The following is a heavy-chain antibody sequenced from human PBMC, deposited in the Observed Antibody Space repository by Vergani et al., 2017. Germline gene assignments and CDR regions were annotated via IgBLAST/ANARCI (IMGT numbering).Heavy chain of an antibody. V-gene: IGHV3-9*01. D-gene: IGHD6-13*01. Sequence: EVQLVESGGGLVQPGRSLRLSCAASGFTFDDYAMHWVRQAPGKGLEWVSGISWNSGSIGYADSVKGRFTISRDNAKNSLYLLMNSLRAEDTALYYCAKAEIAAAGEYFQHWGQGTLVTVSS. CDR2: ISWNSGSI. CDR1: GFTFDDYA. J-gene: IGHJ1*01. CDR3: AKAEIAAAGEYFQH.